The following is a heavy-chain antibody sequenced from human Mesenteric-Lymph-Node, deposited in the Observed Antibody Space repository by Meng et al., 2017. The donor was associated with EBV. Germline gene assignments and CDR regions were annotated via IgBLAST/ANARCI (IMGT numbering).Heavy chain of an antibody. CDR1: GFTFSSYA. CDR3: AKDVLGDY. CDR2: ISGSGGST. J-gene: IGHJ4*02. D-gene: IGHD3-10*02. V-gene: IGHV3-23*04. Sequence: EVQLVWAGGGLFQPGGSLRLYCAASGFTFSSYAMSWVRQAPGKGLEWVSAISGSGGSTFYADSGKGRFTISRDNSKNTLYLQMNSLRAEDTAVYYCAKDVLGDYWGQGTLVTVSS.